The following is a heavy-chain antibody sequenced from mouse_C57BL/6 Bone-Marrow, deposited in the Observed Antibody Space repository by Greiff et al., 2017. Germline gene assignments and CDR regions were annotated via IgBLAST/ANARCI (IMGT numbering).Heavy chain of an antibody. J-gene: IGHJ1*03. Sequence: QVQLQQSGAELVRPGASVTLSCKASGYTFTDYEMHWVKQTPVHGLEWIGAIDPETGGTAYNQKFKGKAILTADKSSSTAYMELRSLTSEDSAVYYCTRFYYGSCYVWYFDVWGTGTTVTVSS. D-gene: IGHD1-1*01. CDR3: TRFYYGSCYVWYFDV. CDR1: GYTFTDYE. V-gene: IGHV1-15*01. CDR2: IDPETGGT.